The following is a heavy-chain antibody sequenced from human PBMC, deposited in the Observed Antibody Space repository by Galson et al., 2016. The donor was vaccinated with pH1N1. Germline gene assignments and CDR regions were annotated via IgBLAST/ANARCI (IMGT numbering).Heavy chain of an antibody. CDR3: AKEAAGGSYLYQ. CDR2: IWKSGDNV. J-gene: IGHJ4*02. D-gene: IGHD3-16*02. V-gene: IGHV3-48*01. CDR1: GFTLSSYS. Sequence: SLRLSCAASGFTLSSYSMNWVRQAPGKGLEWISHIWKSGDNVYYADSVEGRFTISRDNARNSLFLRMNSLRAEDTAVYYCAKEAAGGSYLYQWGQGTLVTVSS.